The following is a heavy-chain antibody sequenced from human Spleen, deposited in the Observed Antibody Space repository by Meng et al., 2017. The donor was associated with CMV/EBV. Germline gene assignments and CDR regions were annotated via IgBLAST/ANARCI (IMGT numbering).Heavy chain of an antibody. CDR1: GGSISSSSYY. J-gene: IGHJ4*02. CDR2: IYHSGGT. Sequence: RLQGSGHGLWSPSETLSLTCTVSGGSISSSSYYWGWIRQPPGKGLEWIGEIYHSGGTNYNPSLRGRVTISLNKSKNQFSPTLRSVTAADTAVYYCARDPYATGWAGWGQGTLVTVSS. V-gene: IGHV4-39*07. CDR3: ARDPYATGWAG. D-gene: IGHD6-19*01.